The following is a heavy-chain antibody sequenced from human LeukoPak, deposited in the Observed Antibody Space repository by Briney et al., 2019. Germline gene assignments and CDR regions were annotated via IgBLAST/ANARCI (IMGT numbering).Heavy chain of an antibody. CDR1: GYSFTSYW. CDR3: ATSYYYGSGSYPFDY. V-gene: IGHV5-51*01. D-gene: IGHD3-10*01. Sequence: GESLKISCQGSGYSFTSYWIGWVRQMPGKGLEWMGFIYPGDSDTRYSPSFQCQVTISADKSISTAYLQWSSLKASDTAMYYCATSYYYGSGSYPFDYWGQGTLVTASS. CDR2: IYPGDSDT. J-gene: IGHJ4*02.